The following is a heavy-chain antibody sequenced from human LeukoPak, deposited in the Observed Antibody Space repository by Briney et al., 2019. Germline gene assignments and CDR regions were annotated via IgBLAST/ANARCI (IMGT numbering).Heavy chain of an antibody. J-gene: IGHJ1*01. CDR2: ISYDGSNK. D-gene: IGHD3-22*01. Sequence: PGGSLRLSCAASGFTFRSHGMHWVRQAPGKGLEWVAVISYDGSNKYYADSVKGRFTISRDNSENTLYLQMNSLRAEDTAVYYCAKDGFTYYYDSSGYSYFHHWGQGTLVTVSS. V-gene: IGHV3-30*18. CDR3: AKDGFTYYYDSSGYSYFHH. CDR1: GFTFRSHG.